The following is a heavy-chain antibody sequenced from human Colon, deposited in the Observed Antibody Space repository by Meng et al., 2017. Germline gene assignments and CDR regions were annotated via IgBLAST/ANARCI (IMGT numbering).Heavy chain of an antibody. Sequence: GESLKISCAASGFTFSTYDMSWVRQAPGKGLEWVASISRNSGDIYYADSVKGRFTISRSNSKNSLYLEMISLRAEDTAVYYCARPDFYYNGMDVWGQGTTVTVSS. J-gene: IGHJ6*02. V-gene: IGHV3-21*01. CDR2: ISRNSGDI. CDR1: GFTFSTYD. CDR3: ARPDFYYNGMDV.